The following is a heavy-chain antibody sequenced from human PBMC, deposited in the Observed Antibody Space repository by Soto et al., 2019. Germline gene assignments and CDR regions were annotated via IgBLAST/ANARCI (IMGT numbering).Heavy chain of an antibody. Sequence: QVQLQESGPGLVKPSGTLSLTCAVSGGSISSSNWWSWVRQPPGKGLQWIGEIYHSGSTNYIPSLKRRVTISVDQSRNQFSLSLSSVTAADTAVYYCARRWGEGRVDYLGQGTLVTVSS. V-gene: IGHV4-4*02. CDR3: ARRWGEGRVDY. D-gene: IGHD3-10*01. J-gene: IGHJ4*02. CDR2: IYHSGST. CDR1: GGSISSSNW.